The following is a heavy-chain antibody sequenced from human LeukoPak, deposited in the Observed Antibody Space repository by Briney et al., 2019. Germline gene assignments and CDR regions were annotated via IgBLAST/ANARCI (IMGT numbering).Heavy chain of an antibody. J-gene: IGHJ4*02. Sequence: GGSLRLSCAASGFTFSSYTMNWVRQAPGKGLEWVSSISSSSSNTYYADSVKGRFTISRDNAKNSLYLQMNSLRAEDTAVYYCSRDTIFGVVNTFDYWGQGTLVTVSS. CDR2: ISSSSSNT. CDR3: SRDTIFGVVNTFDY. D-gene: IGHD3-3*01. V-gene: IGHV3-21*01. CDR1: GFTFSSYT.